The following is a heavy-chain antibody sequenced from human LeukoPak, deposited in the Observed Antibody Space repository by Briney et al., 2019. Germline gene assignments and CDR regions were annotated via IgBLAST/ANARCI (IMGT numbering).Heavy chain of an antibody. CDR3: TRVGDCSNNRCYGAVDY. J-gene: IGHJ4*02. CDR1: GFTFSDHY. D-gene: IGHD2-2*01. Sequence: GGSLRLSCAASGFTFSDHYMDWVRQAPGKGLEWVGRNRNKANSYTTEYAASVKGRFTISRDVSKNSLYLQMNSLKTEDTAMYYCTRVGDCSNNRCYGAVDYWGQGTLVTVSS. V-gene: IGHV3-72*01. CDR2: NRNKANSYTT.